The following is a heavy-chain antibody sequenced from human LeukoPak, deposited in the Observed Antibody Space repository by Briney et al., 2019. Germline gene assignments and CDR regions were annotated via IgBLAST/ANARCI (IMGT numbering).Heavy chain of an antibody. J-gene: IGHJ6*02. V-gene: IGHV1-69*04. CDR2: IIPILDVA. Sequence: SVKVSCKASGGTFNTYAITWVRQAPGQGLEWMGRIIPILDVAGSAQRFQGRVTITADRSTSTVYMELNSLRSEDTAIYYCARFPVRGYTYGSVIHHMDVWGQGTTVIVSS. CDR3: ARFPVRGYTYGSVIHHMDV. D-gene: IGHD5-18*01. CDR1: GGTFNTYA.